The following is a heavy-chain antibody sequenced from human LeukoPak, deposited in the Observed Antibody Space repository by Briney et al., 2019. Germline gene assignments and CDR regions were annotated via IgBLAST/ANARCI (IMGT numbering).Heavy chain of an antibody. CDR2: INHSGST. CDR3: ARSVGYDSSGYYAYYFDY. J-gene: IGHJ4*02. V-gene: IGHV4-34*01. Sequence: PSETLSLTCAVYGGSFSGYYWSWIRQPPGKGLEWIGEINHSGSTNYNPSLKSRVTISVDTSKYQFSLKLSSVTAADTAVYYCARSVGYDSSGYYAYYFDYWGQGTLVTVSS. D-gene: IGHD3-22*01. CDR1: GGSFSGYY.